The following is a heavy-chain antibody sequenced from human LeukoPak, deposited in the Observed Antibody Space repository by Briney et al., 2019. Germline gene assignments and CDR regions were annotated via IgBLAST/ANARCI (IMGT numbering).Heavy chain of an antibody. CDR3: ARGRRVSYYDFWGGYYGAFDI. CDR2: INHSGST. V-gene: IGHV4-34*01. CDR1: GGSFSGYY. J-gene: IGHJ3*02. Sequence: SETLSLTCAVYGGSFSGYYWSWIRQPPGKGLEWIGEINHSGSTNYNPSLKSRVTISVDTSKNQFSLKLSSVTAADTAVYYCARGRRVSYYDFWGGYYGAFDIWGQGTMVTVSS. D-gene: IGHD3-3*01.